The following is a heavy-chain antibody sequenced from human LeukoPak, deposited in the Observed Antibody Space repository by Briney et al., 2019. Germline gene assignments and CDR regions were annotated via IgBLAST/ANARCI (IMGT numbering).Heavy chain of an antibody. J-gene: IGHJ4*02. V-gene: IGHV5-51*01. CDR1: GYSFTSYW. CDR3: ARRNSSSWYDY. D-gene: IGHD6-13*01. CDR2: IYPGDSDT. Sequence: GESLQISCKGSGYSFTSYWVGWVRQMPGKGLEWMGIIYPGDSDTRYSPSFQGQVTISADKSISTAYLQWSSLKASDTAMYYCARRNSSSWYDYWGQGTLVTVSS.